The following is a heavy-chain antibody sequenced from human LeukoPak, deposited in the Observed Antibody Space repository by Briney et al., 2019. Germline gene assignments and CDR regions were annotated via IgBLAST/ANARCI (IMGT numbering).Heavy chain of an antibody. J-gene: IGHJ4*02. CDR2: ITSGGSTI. V-gene: IGHV3-11*01. CDR3: ARVISGTYGLDY. D-gene: IGHD3-10*01. Sequence: GGSLRLSCAASGFTFSDYYMTWIRQAPGKGLEWVSYITSGGSTIHYADSVKGRFTISRDNAKDSLFLQMNSLRADDTAIYYCARVISGTYGLDYWGQGTLVTVSS. CDR1: GFTFSDYY.